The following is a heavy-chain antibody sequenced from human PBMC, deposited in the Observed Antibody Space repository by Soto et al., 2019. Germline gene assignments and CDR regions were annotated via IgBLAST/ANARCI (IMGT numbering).Heavy chain of an antibody. CDR1: GYTFTSYA. D-gene: IGHD2-21*02. CDR2: INAGNGNT. J-gene: IGHJ4*02. Sequence: QVQLVQSVAEEKKPGASVKVSCKASGYTFTSYAMHWVRQAPGQRLEWMGWINAGNGNTKYSQKFQGXVTXXRXASASTAYMELSSLRSEDTAVYYCARSIVVVTALDYWGQGTLVTVSS. CDR3: ARSIVVVTALDY. V-gene: IGHV1-3*05.